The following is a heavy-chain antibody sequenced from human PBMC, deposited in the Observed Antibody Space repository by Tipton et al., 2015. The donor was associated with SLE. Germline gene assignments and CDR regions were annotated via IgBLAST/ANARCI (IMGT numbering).Heavy chain of an antibody. CDR2: INHSGST. Sequence: TLSLTCAVYGGSFSGYYWSWIRQPPGRGLEWIGEINHSGSTNYNPSLKSRVTLSVDTSKNQFSLKVSSVTAADTAVYYCGRAPRGYYMDVWGKGTTVTVSS. CDR1: GGSFSGYY. V-gene: IGHV4-34*01. J-gene: IGHJ6*03. CDR3: GRAPRGYYMDV. D-gene: IGHD3-16*01.